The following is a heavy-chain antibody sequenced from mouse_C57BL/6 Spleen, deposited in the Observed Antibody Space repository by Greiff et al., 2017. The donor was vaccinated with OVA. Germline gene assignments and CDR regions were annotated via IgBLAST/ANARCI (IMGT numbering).Heavy chain of an antibody. CDR2: ILPGSGST. V-gene: IGHV1-9*01. CDR3: ARRGVYYGSSYWYFDV. J-gene: IGHJ1*03. Sequence: QVQLQQSGAELMKPGASVKLSCKATGYTFTGYWIEWVKQRPGHGLEWIGEILPGSGSTNYNEKFKGKATFTEDTSSNTAYMQLSSLTTEDSAIYYCARRGVYYGSSYWYFDVWGTGTTVTVSS. CDR1: GYTFTGYW. D-gene: IGHD1-1*01.